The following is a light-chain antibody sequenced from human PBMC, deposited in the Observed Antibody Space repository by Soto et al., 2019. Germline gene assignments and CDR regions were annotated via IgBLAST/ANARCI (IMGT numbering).Light chain of an antibody. Sequence: AIQMTQSPSSLSAAVGDRGTITCRASQGIRIDLGWYQQKPGKAPKLLIYAASTLQTGVPSRFSGSGSGTDFTLTISSLRPDDFATYYCQQYDSYSWTFGQGTKVDIK. CDR3: QQYDSYSWT. CDR1: QGIRID. J-gene: IGKJ1*01. V-gene: IGKV1-6*01. CDR2: AAS.